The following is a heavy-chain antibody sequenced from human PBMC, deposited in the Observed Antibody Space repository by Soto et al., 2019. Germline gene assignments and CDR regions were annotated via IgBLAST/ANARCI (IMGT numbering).Heavy chain of an antibody. CDR1: GFTFNSYW. V-gene: IGHV3-7*03. D-gene: IGHD2-21*02. Sequence: GGSLRLSCSASGFTFNSYWMSWVRQAPGKGLEWVANIKQDGSEIYYGGSVKGRFTISRDNTINSVYLHMNTLRADDTAVYYCARDIFYDGDSDYWGQGTLVTVS. J-gene: IGHJ4*02. CDR2: IKQDGSEI. CDR3: ARDIFYDGDSDY.